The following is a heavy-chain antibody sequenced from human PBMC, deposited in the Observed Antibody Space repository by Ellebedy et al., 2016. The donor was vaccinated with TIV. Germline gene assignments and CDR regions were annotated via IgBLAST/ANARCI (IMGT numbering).Heavy chain of an antibody. CDR1: GGSFSGYY. Sequence: SETLSLXXAVYGGSFSGYYWSWIRQPPGKGLEWIGEINHSGSTNYNPSLKSRVTISVDTSKNQFSLKLSSVTAADTAVYYCARHAGGGFGFYEWGQGTLVTVSS. CDR2: INHSGST. D-gene: IGHD3-10*01. CDR3: ARHAGGGFGFYE. V-gene: IGHV4-34*01. J-gene: IGHJ4*02.